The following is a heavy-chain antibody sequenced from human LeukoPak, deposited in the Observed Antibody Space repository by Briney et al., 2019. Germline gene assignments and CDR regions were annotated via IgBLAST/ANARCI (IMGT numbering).Heavy chain of an antibody. V-gene: IGHV1-69*06. CDR3: ARDLPYSSGSLGY. CDR1: GGTFSSYA. J-gene: IGHJ4*02. Sequence: SVKVSCKASGGTFSSYAISWVRQAPGQGLEWMGGIIPIFGTANYAQKFQGRVTITADKSTSTAYMELSSLRSEDTVVYYCARDLPYSSGSLGYWGQGTLVTVSS. D-gene: IGHD6-19*01. CDR2: IIPIFGTA.